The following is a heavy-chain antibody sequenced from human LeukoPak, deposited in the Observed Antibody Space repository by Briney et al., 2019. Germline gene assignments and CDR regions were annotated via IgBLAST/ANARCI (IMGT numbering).Heavy chain of an antibody. J-gene: IGHJ4*02. Sequence: GGSLRLSCAASGFTFSSYSMNWGRQAPGKGLEWVSSISSSSYIYYADSVKGRFTISRDNAKNSLYLQMNSLRAEDTAVYYCAREGGRQPSDYWGQGTLVTVSS. CDR1: GFTFSSYS. CDR2: ISSSSYI. D-gene: IGHD3-16*01. V-gene: IGHV3-21*01. CDR3: AREGGRQPSDY.